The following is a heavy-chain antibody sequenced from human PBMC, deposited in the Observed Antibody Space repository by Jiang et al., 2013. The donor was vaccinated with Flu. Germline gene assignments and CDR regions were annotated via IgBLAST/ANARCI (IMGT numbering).Heavy chain of an antibody. V-gene: IGHV1-18*04. CDR2: ISAYNGNX. J-gene: IGHJ4*02. D-gene: IGHD5-18*01. CDR3: ARGLQYFDY. Sequence: EVKKPGASVKVSWQGFWLHFTSYGISWVRQAPGQGLEWMGWISAYNGNXNYAQKLQGRVTMTTDTSTSTAYMEPRSLRSDDTAVYYCARGLQYFDYWGQGTLVTVSS. CDR1: LHFTSYG.